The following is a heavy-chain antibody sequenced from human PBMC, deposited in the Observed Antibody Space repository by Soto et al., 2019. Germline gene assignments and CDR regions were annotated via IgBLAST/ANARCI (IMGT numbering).Heavy chain of an antibody. V-gene: IGHV4-59*08. Sequence: TSETLSLTCTVSGDSISTSYLTWIRQPPGKGLEWIGYIYYSTSTHYNPSLKSRVTMSVDTAKNQFSLKLNSVTAADTAVYYCARHFSSWYYFDYWGQGTLVTVSS. CDR2: IYYSTST. J-gene: IGHJ4*02. CDR1: GDSISTSY. CDR3: ARHFSSWYYFDY. D-gene: IGHD6-13*01.